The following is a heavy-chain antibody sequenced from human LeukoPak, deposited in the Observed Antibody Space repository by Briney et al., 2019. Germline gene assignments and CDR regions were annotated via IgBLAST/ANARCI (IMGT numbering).Heavy chain of an antibody. D-gene: IGHD1-26*01. V-gene: IGHV3-30*18. CDR3: AKLTVIVGATLAPDAFDI. CDR1: GFTFSSYG. J-gene: IGHJ3*02. Sequence: PGRSLRLSCAASGFTFSSYGMHWVRQAPGQGLEWVAVISYDGSNKYYADSVKGRFTISRDNSKNTLYLQMNSLRAEDTAVYYCAKLTVIVGATLAPDAFDIWGQGTMVTVSS. CDR2: ISYDGSNK.